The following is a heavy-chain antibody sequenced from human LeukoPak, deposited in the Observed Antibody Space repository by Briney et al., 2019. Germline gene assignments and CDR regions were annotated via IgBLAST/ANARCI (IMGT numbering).Heavy chain of an antibody. CDR1: GGSISSYY. D-gene: IGHD3-10*01. Sequence: ASETLSLTCTVSGGSISSYYWSWIRQPPGKGLEWIGYNYYSGSTNYNPSLKSRVTISVDTSKNQFSLKLSSVTAADTAVYYCARDRDYYGMDVWGQGTTVTVSS. V-gene: IGHV4-59*01. CDR2: NYYSGST. CDR3: ARDRDYYGMDV. J-gene: IGHJ6*02.